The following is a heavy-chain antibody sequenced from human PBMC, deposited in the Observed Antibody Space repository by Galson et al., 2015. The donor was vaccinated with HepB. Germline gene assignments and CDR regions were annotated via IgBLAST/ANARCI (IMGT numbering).Heavy chain of an antibody. CDR3: ARDRYYYDSIYYDAFDI. CDR1: GFTFSSYS. V-gene: IGHV3-48*01. CDR2: ISSSSSTI. J-gene: IGHJ3*02. D-gene: IGHD3-22*01. Sequence: SLRLSCAASGFTFSSYSMNWVRQAPGKGLEWVSYISSSSSTIYYADSVKGRFTISRDNAKNSLYLQMNGLRAEDTAVYYCARDRYYYDSIYYDAFDIWGQGTMVTVSS.